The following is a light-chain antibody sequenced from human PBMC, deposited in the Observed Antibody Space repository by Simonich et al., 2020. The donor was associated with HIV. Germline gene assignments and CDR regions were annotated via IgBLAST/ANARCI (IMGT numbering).Light chain of an antibody. J-gene: IGKJ1*01. CDR3: QQYYSTPQT. V-gene: IGKV3-15*01. CDR2: GAS. CDR1: QSISNN. Sequence: EIVMTQFPATLSVSPGERATLSCRASQSISNNLAWYQQKPGQAPRLLIYGASTRATGIPARFSGSGSGTEFTLTISSLQAEDVAVYYCQQYYSTPQTFGQGTKVEIK.